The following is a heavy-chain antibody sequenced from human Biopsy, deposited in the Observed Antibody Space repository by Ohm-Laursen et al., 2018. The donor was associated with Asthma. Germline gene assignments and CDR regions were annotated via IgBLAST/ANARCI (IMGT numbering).Heavy chain of an antibody. CDR1: GFTVSRDH. J-gene: IGHJ4*02. Sequence: SLRLSCAASGFTVSRDHMFWVRQAPGKGLEWVSVIYSGGTSHTADSVRGRFTISRDFSKNTLHLQMHSLRVEDTAVYYCARGDSSGWSHYYFDYWVQGTLVTVSS. D-gene: IGHD6-19*01. V-gene: IGHV3-53*01. CDR3: ARGDSSGWSHYYFDY. CDR2: IYSGGTS.